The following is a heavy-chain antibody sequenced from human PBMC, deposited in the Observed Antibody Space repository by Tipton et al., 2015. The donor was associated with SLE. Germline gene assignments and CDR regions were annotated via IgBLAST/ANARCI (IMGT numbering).Heavy chain of an antibody. V-gene: IGHV4-59*11. CDR3: ARDQGSYYGSGSYDSDYYYYGMDV. Sequence: TLSLTCTVFGGSITSRYWSWIRQPPGKGLEWIGYVYHSGSTYYNPSLSSRVTVSVDTSKNQFSLKLSSVTAADTAVYYCARDQGSYYGSGSYDSDYYYYGMDVWGKGTTVTVSS. J-gene: IGHJ6*04. CDR1: GGSITSRY. CDR2: VYHSGST. D-gene: IGHD3-10*01.